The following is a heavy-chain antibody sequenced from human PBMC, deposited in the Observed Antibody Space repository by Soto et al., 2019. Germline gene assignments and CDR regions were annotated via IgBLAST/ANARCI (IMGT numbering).Heavy chain of an antibody. CDR1: GFTFSSYG. CDR2: IWYDGSNK. Sequence: LRLSCAASGFTFSSYGMHWVRQAPGKGLEWVAVIWYDGSNKYYADSVKGRFTISRDNSKNTLYLQMNSLRAEDTAVYYCARDLYYDSSGPLDYWGQGTLVTVSS. D-gene: IGHD3-22*01. V-gene: IGHV3-33*01. J-gene: IGHJ4*02. CDR3: ARDLYYDSSGPLDY.